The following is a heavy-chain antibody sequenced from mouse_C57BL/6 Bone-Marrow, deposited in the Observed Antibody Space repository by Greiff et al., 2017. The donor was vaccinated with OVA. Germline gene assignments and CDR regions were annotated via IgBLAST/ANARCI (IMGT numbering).Heavy chain of an antibody. Sequence: DVQLVESGGGLVQPGGSLSLSCAASGFTFTDYYMSWVRQPPGKALEWLGFIRNKANGYTTEYSASVKGRFTISRDNSQSILYLQMNALRAADSATYYCARSPQLRLDYWGQGTTLTVSS. CDR2: IRNKANGYTT. CDR3: ARSPQLRLDY. J-gene: IGHJ2*01. V-gene: IGHV7-3*01. D-gene: IGHD3-2*02. CDR1: GFTFTDYY.